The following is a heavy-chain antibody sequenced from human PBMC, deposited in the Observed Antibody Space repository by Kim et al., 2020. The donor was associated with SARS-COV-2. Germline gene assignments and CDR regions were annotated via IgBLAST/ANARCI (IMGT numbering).Heavy chain of an antibody. CDR1: GYTFTGYY. CDR3: ARDPTTWEQWLVGGGRWFDP. J-gene: IGHJ5*02. CDR2: INPNSGGT. D-gene: IGHD6-19*01. Sequence: ASVKVSCKASGYTFTGYYMHWVRQAPGQGLEWMGRINPNSGGTNYAQKFQGRVTMTRDTSISTAYMELSRLRSDDTAVYYCARDPTTWEQWLVGGGRWFDPWGQGTLVTVSS. V-gene: IGHV1-2*06.